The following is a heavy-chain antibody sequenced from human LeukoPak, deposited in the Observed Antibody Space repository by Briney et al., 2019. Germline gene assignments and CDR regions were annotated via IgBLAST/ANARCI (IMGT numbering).Heavy chain of an antibody. V-gene: IGHV1-69*13. CDR2: IIPIFGTA. CDR1: AGTFSSYA. J-gene: IGHJ4*02. D-gene: IGHD2-15*01. CDR3: ARAKYCSGGSCYSGFDY. Sequence: SVSVSCKASAGTFSSYAISLMRQAPGQGLEWMGGIIPIFGTANYAQKFQGRVTITADESTSTAYMELSSLRSEDTAVYYCARAKYCSGGSCYSGFDYWGQGTLVTVSS.